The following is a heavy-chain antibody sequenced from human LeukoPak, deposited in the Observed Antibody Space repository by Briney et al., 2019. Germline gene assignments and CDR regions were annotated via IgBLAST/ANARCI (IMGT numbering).Heavy chain of an antibody. Sequence: PSETLSLTCTVSGGSISDYSWNWIRQPPGKGLEWIGYIYYSGSANYNPSLKSRVTISVDTSKNQFSLKLNSVTTADTAVYYCARSVWAFHWFDPWGQGTLVTVSS. CDR3: ARSVWAFHWFDP. J-gene: IGHJ5*02. CDR2: IYYSGSA. V-gene: IGHV4-59*01. CDR1: GGSISDYS. D-gene: IGHD1-26*01.